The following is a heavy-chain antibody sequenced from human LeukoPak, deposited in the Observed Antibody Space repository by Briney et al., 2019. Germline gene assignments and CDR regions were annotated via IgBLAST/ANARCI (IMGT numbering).Heavy chain of an antibody. Sequence: ASVKVSCKVSGYTLTELSMHWVRQAPGKGLEWMGGFDPEDGETIYAQKFQGRVTMTEDTSTDTAYMELGSLRSEDTAVYYCATLKEFHCSGGSCYARNWFDPWGQGTLVTVSS. CDR1: GYTLTELS. CDR2: FDPEDGET. D-gene: IGHD2-15*01. J-gene: IGHJ5*02. V-gene: IGHV1-24*01. CDR3: ATLKEFHCSGGSCYARNWFDP.